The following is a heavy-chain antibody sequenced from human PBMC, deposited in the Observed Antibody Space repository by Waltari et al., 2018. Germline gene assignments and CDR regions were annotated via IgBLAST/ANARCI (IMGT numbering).Heavy chain of an antibody. CDR1: GYRFTNYW. CDR3: ARLGGGGEYYYFYMDV. CDR2: IYPADSST. Sequence: EVRLVQSGAEVKKPGESLKISCEGSGYRFTNYWIAWVRQVPRKGLEWMGLIYPADSSTRYSPSFQGQVTLSADRSINTAYLQWSSLKASDTALYYCARLGGGGEYYYFYMDVWGKGTTVTVSS. J-gene: IGHJ6*03. V-gene: IGHV5-51*01. D-gene: IGHD3-16*01.